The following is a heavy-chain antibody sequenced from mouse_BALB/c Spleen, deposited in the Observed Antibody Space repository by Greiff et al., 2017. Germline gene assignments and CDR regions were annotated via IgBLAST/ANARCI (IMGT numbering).Heavy chain of an antibody. CDR2: ISSGGSYT. J-gene: IGHJ3*01. V-gene: IGHV5-9-3*01. CDR1: GFTFSSYA. CDR3: ARHTAY. D-gene: IGHD1-2*01. Sequence: EVKLVESGGGLVKPGGSLKLSCAASGFTFSSYAMSWVRQTPEKRLEWVATISSGGSYTYYPDSVKGRFTISRDNAKNTLYLQMSSLRSEDTAMYYCARHTAYWGQGTLVTVSA.